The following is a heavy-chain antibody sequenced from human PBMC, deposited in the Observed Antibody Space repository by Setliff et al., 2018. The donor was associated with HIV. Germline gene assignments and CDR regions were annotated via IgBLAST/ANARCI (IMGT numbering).Heavy chain of an antibody. V-gene: IGHV1-3*04. CDR2: LRTGTGDT. CDR3: AHHARVGDGYNYDYYYYYMDV. J-gene: IGHJ6*03. D-gene: IGHD5-12*01. Sequence: ASVKVSCKASGYTFTSYSMHWVRLAPGQRLEWMGWLRTGTGDTSYSEKFQGRLTITRDTSANTAYMELSSLRSEDTAVYYCAHHARVGDGYNYDYYYYYMDVWGKGTTVTVSS. CDR1: GYTFTSYS.